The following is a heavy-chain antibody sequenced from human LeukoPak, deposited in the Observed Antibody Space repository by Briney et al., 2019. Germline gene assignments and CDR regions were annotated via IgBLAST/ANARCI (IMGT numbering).Heavy chain of an antibody. V-gene: IGHV4-34*01. CDR2: INHSGST. CDR3: ARGNLYDFWSGYYTQQDYYGMDV. J-gene: IGHJ6*02. Sequence: PSETLSLTWAVYGGSFSGYYCSWIRQPPGNGQEWSGEINHSGSTNYNPYLKSRVAISVDTSKNQFSLKLSSVTDADTAVYYCARGNLYDFWSGYYTQQDYYGMDVWGQGTTVTVSS. CDR1: GGSFSGYY. D-gene: IGHD3-3*01.